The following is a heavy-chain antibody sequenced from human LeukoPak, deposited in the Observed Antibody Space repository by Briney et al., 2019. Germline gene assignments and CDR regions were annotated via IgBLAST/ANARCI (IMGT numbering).Heavy chain of an antibody. V-gene: IGHV4-61*02. CDR1: GASISSGNYY. D-gene: IGHD2-21*01. J-gene: IGHJ4*02. CDR2: INTIGNT. CDR3: ARHETGYSYY. Sequence: PSQTLSLTCTVSGASISSGNYYWSWIRQPAGKELEWIGRINTIGNTNYNPSLKSRVTISIDTSNNQFSLKLSSVTAADTAVYYCARHETGYSYYWGQGTLVTVSS.